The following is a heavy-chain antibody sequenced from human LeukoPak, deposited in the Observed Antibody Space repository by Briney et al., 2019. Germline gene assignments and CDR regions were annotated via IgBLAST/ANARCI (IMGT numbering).Heavy chain of an antibody. D-gene: IGHD3-10*01. J-gene: IGHJ4*02. CDR1: GYTFSSYA. CDR3: ARDITMVRGVTINPDY. CDR2: ISYDGSNK. Sequence: GGSLRLSCAASGYTFSSYAMHWVRQAPGKGLEWVAVISYDGSNKYYADSVKGRFTISRDNSKNTLYLQMNSLRAEDTAVYYCARDITMVRGVTINPDYWGQGTLVTVSS. V-gene: IGHV3-30-3*01.